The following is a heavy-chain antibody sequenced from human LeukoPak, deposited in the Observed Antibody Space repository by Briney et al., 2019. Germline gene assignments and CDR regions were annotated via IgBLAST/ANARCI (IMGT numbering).Heavy chain of an antibody. Sequence: GGSLRLSCETAGFTFSSYVMHWVRQVPGKGLVWVSRIVSDGSNTNYADSVKGRFTISRDNAKNTLYLQMNSLRVEDTAVYYCARGRPHGNDYWGQGTLVTVSS. D-gene: IGHD4-23*01. J-gene: IGHJ4*02. CDR3: ARGRPHGNDY. CDR1: GFTFSSYV. CDR2: IVSDGSNT. V-gene: IGHV3-74*01.